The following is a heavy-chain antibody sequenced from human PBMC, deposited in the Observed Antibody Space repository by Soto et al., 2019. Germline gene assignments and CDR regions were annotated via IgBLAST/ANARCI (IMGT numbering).Heavy chain of an antibody. Sequence: ASLWPTGGVHGAAFRGYCWSWIPQPPGKGLEWIGEINHSGSTNYNPSLKSRFTISVDTSKNQFSLKPSSVTAADTAVYYCERANYDISYGMDVWGQGTTVTVSS. V-gene: IGHV4-34*01. CDR3: ERANYDISYGMDV. D-gene: IGHD3-9*01. J-gene: IGHJ6*02. CDR2: INHSGST. CDR1: GAAFRGYC.